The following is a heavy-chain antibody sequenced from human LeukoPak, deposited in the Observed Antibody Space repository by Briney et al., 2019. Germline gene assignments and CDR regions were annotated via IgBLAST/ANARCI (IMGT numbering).Heavy chain of an antibody. CDR3: ASSATRRGHSYGYPPYYYMDV. Sequence: SVKVSCKASGGTFSSYAISWVRQAPGQGLEWMGGIIPIFGTANYAQKFQGRVTITTDESTSTAYMELSSLRSEDTAVYYCASSATRRGHSYGYPPYYYMDVWGKGTTVTVSS. D-gene: IGHD5-18*01. V-gene: IGHV1-69*05. J-gene: IGHJ6*03. CDR1: GGTFSSYA. CDR2: IIPIFGTA.